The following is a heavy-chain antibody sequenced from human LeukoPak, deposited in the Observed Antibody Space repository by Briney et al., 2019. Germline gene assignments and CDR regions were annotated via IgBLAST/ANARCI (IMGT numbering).Heavy chain of an antibody. CDR2: ISYDGSNK. CDR3: ASLTTPYFDY. V-gene: IGHV3-30*19. D-gene: IGHD1-14*01. CDR1: GFTFSNYG. J-gene: IGHJ4*02. Sequence: GGSLRLSCAASGFTFSNYGMHWVRQAPGKGLEWVAVISYDGSNKYYADSVKGRFTISRDNSKNTLYLQMNSLRAEDTAVYYCASLTTPYFDYWGQGTLVTVSS.